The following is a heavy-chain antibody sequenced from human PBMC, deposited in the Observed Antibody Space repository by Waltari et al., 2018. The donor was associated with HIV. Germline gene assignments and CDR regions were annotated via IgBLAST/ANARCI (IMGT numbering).Heavy chain of an antibody. J-gene: IGHJ4*02. V-gene: IGHV5-51*01. CDR1: GYTFTTYW. CDR3: ARLGIAAATPYFDY. CDR2: IYPGDSDT. D-gene: IGHD6-13*01. Sequence: EVQLVQSGAEVKKPGESLKISCKGSGYTFTTYWIGWVRTLPGKGLEWMGIIYPGDSDTRYIPSFQGQVTISADKSISTAYLQWNSLKASDTAIYYCARLGIAAATPYFDYWGQGTLVTVSS.